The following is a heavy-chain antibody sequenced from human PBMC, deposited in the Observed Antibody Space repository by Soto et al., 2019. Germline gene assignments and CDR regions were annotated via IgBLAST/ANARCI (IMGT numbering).Heavy chain of an antibody. CDR1: GYTFSSYA. CDR3: ARAMVRAPGWFEP. CDR2: IIPIFGTA. J-gene: IGHJ5*02. V-gene: IGHV1-69*13. Sequence: SVKVSCKASGYTFSSYAISWVRQAPGQGLEWMGGIIPIFGTANYAQKFQGRVTITADESTSTAYMELSSLRSEDTAVYYCARAMVRAPGWFEPWGQGTLVTVSS. D-gene: IGHD3-10*01.